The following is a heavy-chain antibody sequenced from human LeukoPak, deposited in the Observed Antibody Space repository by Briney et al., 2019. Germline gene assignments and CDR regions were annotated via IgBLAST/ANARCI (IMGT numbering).Heavy chain of an antibody. V-gene: IGHV3-21*01. J-gene: IGHJ4*02. D-gene: IGHD2-21*02. Sequence: GGSLRLSCAASGFTFSSYSMNWVRQAPGKGLEWVSSISSSSSYIYYADSVKGRFTISRDNAENSLYLQMNSLRAEDTAVYYCARDSYCGGDCYPGPFDYWGQGTLVTVSS. CDR1: GFTFSSYS. CDR2: ISSSSSYI. CDR3: ARDSYCGGDCYPGPFDY.